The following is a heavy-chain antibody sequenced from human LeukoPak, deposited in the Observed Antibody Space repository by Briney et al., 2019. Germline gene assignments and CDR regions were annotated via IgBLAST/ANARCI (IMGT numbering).Heavy chain of an antibody. J-gene: IGHJ4*02. CDR1: GFTVSSNY. V-gene: IGHV3-53*01. CDR3: AKKERITMIVVVISHFDY. D-gene: IGHD3-22*01. Sequence: GGSLRLSCAASGFTVSSNYMSWVRQAPGKGLEWVSVIYSGGSTYYADSVKGRFTISRDNSKNTLYLQMNSLRAEDTAVYYCAKKERITMIVVVISHFDYWGQGTLVTVSS. CDR2: IYSGGST.